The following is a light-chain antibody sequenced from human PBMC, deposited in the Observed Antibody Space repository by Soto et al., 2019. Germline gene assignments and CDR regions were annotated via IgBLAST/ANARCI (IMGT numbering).Light chain of an antibody. CDR2: LGS. Sequence: DIVMTQSPLSLPVTPGEPASISCRSSQSLLHSNGYNYLDWYLQKPGQSPQLLIYLGSNRASGGLDRFSGSGSCTDFTLKISRVEAEDVGVYYCMQALQTPLTFGGGTKVEIK. CDR1: QSLLHSNGYNY. V-gene: IGKV2-28*01. J-gene: IGKJ4*01. CDR3: MQALQTPLT.